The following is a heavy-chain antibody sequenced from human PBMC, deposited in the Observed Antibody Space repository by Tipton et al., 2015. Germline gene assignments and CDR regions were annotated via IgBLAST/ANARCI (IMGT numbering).Heavy chain of an antibody. CDR2: LYFSGST. CDR1: GGSISSSSYY. V-gene: IGHV4-39*07. D-gene: IGHD4-23*01. CDR3: ARARGRHGGLFDS. Sequence: TLSLTCTVSGGSISSSSYYWAWIRQPPGKGLEWIGSLYFSGSTYYTPPLKSRVTISVDTSKTQFSLKMSSVTASDTAVYYCARARGRHGGLFDSWGQGILVTVSS. J-gene: IGHJ4*02.